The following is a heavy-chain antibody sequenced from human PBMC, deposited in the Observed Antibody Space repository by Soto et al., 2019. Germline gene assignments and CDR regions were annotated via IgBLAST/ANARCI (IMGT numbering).Heavy chain of an antibody. J-gene: IGHJ5*02. CDR2: IYYSGRT. V-gene: IGHV4-28*01. CDR3: ARKGEEGWFEP. CDR1: GYPISSSTS. D-gene: IGHD2-21*01. Sequence: PSETLSLTCAVSGYPISSSTSWGWIRQPPGKGLEWIGHIYYSGRTYYNPSLKSRVTMSVDTSKNQFSLKLSSVTAVDTAVYYCARKGEEGWFEPWGQGTRVTVS.